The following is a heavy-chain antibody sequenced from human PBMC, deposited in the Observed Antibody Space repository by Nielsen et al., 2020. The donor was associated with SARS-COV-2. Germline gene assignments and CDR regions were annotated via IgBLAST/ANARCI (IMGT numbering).Heavy chain of an antibody. D-gene: IGHD4-17*01. CDR2: ISTSGNNI. Sequence: GESLKISCAASGFTFSSYAMSWVRQAPGKGLEWVSSISTSGNNIHYADSVKGRFTVSRDNAKNSLYLQMNSLRAEDTAVYYCVTTTVTTFDYWGQGTLVTVSS. CDR3: VTTTVTTFDY. CDR1: GFTFSSYA. V-gene: IGHV3-21*01. J-gene: IGHJ4*02.